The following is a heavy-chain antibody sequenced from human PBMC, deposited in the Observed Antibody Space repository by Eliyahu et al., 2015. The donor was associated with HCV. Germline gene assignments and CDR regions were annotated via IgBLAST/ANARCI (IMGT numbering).Heavy chain of an antibody. Sequence: QVQLQQWGAGLVKPSETLSLTCDVYGYSFSGYFWTWVRQSPGTGLEWIGEISPSGTASYNPSLKSRVTISVDMSKNQFSLKLNSMTAADTAVYYCATLTPRRTSVTPYLNAFDVWGQGTKVTVSS. J-gene: IGHJ3*01. V-gene: IGHV4-34*02. CDR2: ISPSGTA. CDR1: GYSFSGYF. D-gene: IGHD4-23*01. CDR3: ATLTPRRTSVTPYLNAFDV.